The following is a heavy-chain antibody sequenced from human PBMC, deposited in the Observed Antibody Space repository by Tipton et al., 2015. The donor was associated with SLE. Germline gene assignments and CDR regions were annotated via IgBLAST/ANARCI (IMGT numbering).Heavy chain of an antibody. CDR3: AKGGSYYDY. J-gene: IGHJ4*02. CDR2: IRSKPKSYTT. CDR1: GFIFSDHY. V-gene: IGHV3-72*01. Sequence: GSLRLSCAASGFIFSDHYMDWVRQAPGKGLEWVGRIRSKPKSYTTEYAASVKGRFTISRDDSKNSLYLQMNSLRAEDTAVYYCAKGGSYYDYWGQGALVTVSS. D-gene: IGHD3-16*01.